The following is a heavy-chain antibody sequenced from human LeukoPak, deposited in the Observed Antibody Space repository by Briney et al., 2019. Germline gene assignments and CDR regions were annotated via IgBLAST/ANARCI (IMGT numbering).Heavy chain of an antibody. Sequence: GRSLRLSCAASGFTFDDYAMHWVRQGPGKGLEWVSGISWNSGTIGYADSVKGRFTISRDYAKNSLYLQLSSLRPEDTALYYCAKDSADGYRAYYFGMDVWGQGTTVTVSS. CDR3: AKDSADGYRAYYFGMDV. CDR2: ISWNSGTI. CDR1: GFTFDDYA. D-gene: IGHD5-24*01. J-gene: IGHJ6*02. V-gene: IGHV3-9*01.